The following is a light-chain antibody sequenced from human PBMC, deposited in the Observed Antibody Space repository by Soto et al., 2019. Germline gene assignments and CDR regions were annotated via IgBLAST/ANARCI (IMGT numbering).Light chain of an antibody. CDR2: AAS. V-gene: IGKV1-39*01. Sequence: DIQMTQSPTSLSASVGDRVTITCRASQSISSYLNWYQQKPGIAPKLLIYAASSLQSGVPSRFSGSRSGTDFTLTISSLQPEDFATYYCQQSYSTPYTFGQGTKLEIK. CDR1: QSISSY. J-gene: IGKJ2*01. CDR3: QQSYSTPYT.